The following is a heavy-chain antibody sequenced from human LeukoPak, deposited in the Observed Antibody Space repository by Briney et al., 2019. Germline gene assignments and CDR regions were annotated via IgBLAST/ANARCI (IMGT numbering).Heavy chain of an antibody. CDR2: ISSSSSYI. Sequence: GGSLRLSCAASGLTFSSYSMNWVRQAPGKGLEWVSSISSSSSYIYYADSVKGRFTISRDNAKNSLYLQMNSLRAEDTAVYYCARDLGYCSGGSCEAFDYWGQGTLVTVSS. J-gene: IGHJ4*02. D-gene: IGHD2-15*01. CDR1: GLTFSSYS. V-gene: IGHV3-21*01. CDR3: ARDLGYCSGGSCEAFDY.